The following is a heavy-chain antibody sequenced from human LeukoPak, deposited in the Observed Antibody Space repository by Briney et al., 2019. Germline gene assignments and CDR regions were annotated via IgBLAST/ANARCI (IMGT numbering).Heavy chain of an antibody. Sequence: SETLSLTCTVSGGSISPYFWSWIRQPPGKGLEWIGYIYYSGSTNYNPSLKSRVTISVDTSKNQFSLKLSSVTAADTAVYYCTRRQTYFDYWGQGTLVTVSS. CDR2: IYYSGST. CDR1: GGSISPYF. CDR3: TRRQTYFDY. V-gene: IGHV4-59*08. J-gene: IGHJ4*02.